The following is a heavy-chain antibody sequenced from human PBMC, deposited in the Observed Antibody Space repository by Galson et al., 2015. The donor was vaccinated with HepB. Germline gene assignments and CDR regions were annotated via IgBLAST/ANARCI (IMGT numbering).Heavy chain of an antibody. D-gene: IGHD3-9*01. J-gene: IGHJ4*02. CDR1: GFTFSSYA. Sequence: SLRLSCAASGFTFSSYAMHWVRQAPGEGLEWVAVISYDGSNKYYADSVKGRFTISRDNSKNTLYLQMNSLRAEDTAVYYCARDSDAYYDILTGYTGGREGYFDYWGQGTLVTVSS. CDR3: ARDSDAYYDILTGYTGGREGYFDY. V-gene: IGHV3-30-3*01. CDR2: ISYDGSNK.